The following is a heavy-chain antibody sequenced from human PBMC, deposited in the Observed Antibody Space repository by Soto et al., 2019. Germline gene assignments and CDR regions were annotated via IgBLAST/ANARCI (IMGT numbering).Heavy chain of an antibody. CDR3: ARDAVAGTRWFDP. CDR2: ISTYNGNT. D-gene: IGHD6-19*01. CDR1: GYNFSNYG. V-gene: IGHV1-18*01. Sequence: QVQLVKSGAEVKKPGASVKVSCKASGYNFSNYGITWVRQAPGQGLEWMGWISTYNGNTNYAQNLQGRVTMTTDTSTSTAYMELRSLRSDDTAVYYCARDAVAGTRWFDPWGQGTLVTVSS. J-gene: IGHJ5*02.